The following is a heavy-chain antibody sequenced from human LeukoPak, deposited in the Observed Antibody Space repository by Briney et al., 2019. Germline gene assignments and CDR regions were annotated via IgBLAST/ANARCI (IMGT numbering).Heavy chain of an antibody. J-gene: IGHJ4*02. CDR2: IYYSGST. V-gene: IGHV4-39*07. CDR3: ARVYYGSGSYYPIDY. Sequence: SETLPLTCTVSGGSISSSSYYWGWIRQPPGKGLEWIGSIYYSGSTYYNPSLKSRVTISVDTSKNQFSLKLSSVTAADTAVYYCARVYYGSGSYYPIDYWGQGTLVTVSS. CDR1: GGSISSSSYY. D-gene: IGHD3-10*01.